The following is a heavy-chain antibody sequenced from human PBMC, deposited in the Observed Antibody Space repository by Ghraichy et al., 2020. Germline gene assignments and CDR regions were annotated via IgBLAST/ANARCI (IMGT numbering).Heavy chain of an antibody. J-gene: IGHJ4*02. CDR3: AKNGLWFGELLSDEIFFDY. V-gene: IGHV3-23*01. Sequence: GGSLRLSCAASGFTFSSYAMSWVRQAPGKGLEWVSAISGSGGSTYYADSVKGRFTISRDNSKNTLYLQMNSLRAEDTAVYYCAKNGLWFGELLSDEIFFDYWGQGTLVTVSS. CDR1: GFTFSSYA. CDR2: ISGSGGST. D-gene: IGHD3-10*01.